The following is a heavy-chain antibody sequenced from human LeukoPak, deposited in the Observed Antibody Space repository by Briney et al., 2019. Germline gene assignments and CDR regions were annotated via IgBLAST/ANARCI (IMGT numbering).Heavy chain of an antibody. J-gene: IGHJ6*03. CDR3: AKAGGTTGSMRFYMDV. V-gene: IGHV3-74*01. Sequence: PGGSLRLSCAGSGFTFSSYWMLWVRQAPGEGLVWVSRISSDEISTNYAASMRGRFTISRDNAKNTLYLQMDSLRAEDTAVYYCAKAGGTTGSMRFYMDVWGKGTTVTVSS. D-gene: IGHD1-1*01. CDR2: ISSDEIST. CDR1: GFTFSSYW.